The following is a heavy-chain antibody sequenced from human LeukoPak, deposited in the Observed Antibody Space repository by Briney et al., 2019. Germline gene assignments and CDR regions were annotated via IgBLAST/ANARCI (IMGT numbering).Heavy chain of an antibody. Sequence: PSETLSLTCTVSGGSISSGGYYWSRIRQHPGKGLEWIGYIYYSGSTYYNPSLKSRVTISVDTSKNQFSLKLSSVTAADTAVYYCARDRGSIVVVTAIPSDAFDIWGQGTMVTVSS. CDR3: ARDRGSIVVVTAIPSDAFDI. D-gene: IGHD2-21*02. CDR2: IYYSGST. CDR1: GGSISSGGYY. J-gene: IGHJ3*02. V-gene: IGHV4-31*03.